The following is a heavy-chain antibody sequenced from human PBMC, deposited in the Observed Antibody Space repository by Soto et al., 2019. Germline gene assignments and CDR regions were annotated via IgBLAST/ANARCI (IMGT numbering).Heavy chain of an antibody. CDR2: ICPSNGNI. Sequence: GASVKVSCQASGYTFTSFGISGVRQAHAQGLEWMGRICPSNGNINYAEKLQGRVTMTTDTSTSTAYMELRSLRSDDTAVYYCARAGITGTTVFAWFDPWGQGTLVTVSS. CDR1: GYTFTSFG. J-gene: IGHJ5*02. CDR3: ARAGITGTTVFAWFDP. D-gene: IGHD1-7*01. V-gene: IGHV1-18*01.